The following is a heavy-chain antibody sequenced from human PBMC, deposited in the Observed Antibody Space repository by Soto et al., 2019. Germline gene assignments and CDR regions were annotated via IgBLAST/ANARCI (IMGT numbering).Heavy chain of an antibody. Sequence: SETLSLTCVVSGGSISSYYWSWIRQPPGKGLEWIGYIYYSGSTNYNPSLKSRVTISVDTSKNQFSLKLSSVTAADTAVDYCARGERVAGYYYYYGMDVWGQGTTVTVSS. CDR3: ARGERVAGYYYYYGMDV. J-gene: IGHJ6*02. D-gene: IGHD6-19*01. CDR2: IYYSGST. CDR1: GGSISSYY. V-gene: IGHV4-59*01.